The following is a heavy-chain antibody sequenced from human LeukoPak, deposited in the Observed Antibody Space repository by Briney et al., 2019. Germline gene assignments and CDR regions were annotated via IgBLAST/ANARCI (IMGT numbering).Heavy chain of an antibody. Sequence: SETLSLTCTVSNGSIGDYYRSWIRQPPGKGLEWIGYIHYSGSTNYKPSLKSRVRISVDTSKNQISLRLKSVTAADTAVYYCARHHTEATAMSDYFDSWGQGTLVTVSS. CDR2: IHYSGST. J-gene: IGHJ4*02. CDR3: ARHHTEATAMSDYFDS. V-gene: IGHV4-59*08. D-gene: IGHD2-2*01. CDR1: NGSIGDYY.